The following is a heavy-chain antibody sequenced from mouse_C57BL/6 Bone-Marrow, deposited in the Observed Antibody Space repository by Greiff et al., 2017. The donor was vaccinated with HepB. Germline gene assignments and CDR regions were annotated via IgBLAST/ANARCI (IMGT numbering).Heavy chain of an antibody. CDR1: GFTFSDYY. D-gene: IGHD3-2*02. CDR2: ISNGGGST. V-gene: IGHV5-12*01. J-gene: IGHJ3*01. CDR3: ARGDSSGYVKFAY. Sequence: EVQLVESGGGLVQPGGSLKLSCAASGFTFSDYYMYWVRQTPEKRLEWVAYISNGGGSTYYPDTVKGRFTISRDNAKNTLYLQMSRLKSEDTAMYYCARGDSSGYVKFAYWGQGTLVTVSA.